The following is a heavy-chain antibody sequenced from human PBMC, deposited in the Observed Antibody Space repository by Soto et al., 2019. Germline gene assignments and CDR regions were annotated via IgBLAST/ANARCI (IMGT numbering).Heavy chain of an antibody. CDR3: AKDLPTYYFDY. J-gene: IGHJ4*02. CDR1: GFTFSSYG. CDR2: ISYDGSNK. V-gene: IGHV3-30*18. Sequence: QVQLVESGGGVVQPGRSLRLSCAASGFTFSSYGMHWARQAPGKGLEWVAVISYDGSNKYYADSVKGRFTISRDNSKNTLYLQMNSLRAEDTAVYYCAKDLPTYYFDYWGQGTLVTVSS.